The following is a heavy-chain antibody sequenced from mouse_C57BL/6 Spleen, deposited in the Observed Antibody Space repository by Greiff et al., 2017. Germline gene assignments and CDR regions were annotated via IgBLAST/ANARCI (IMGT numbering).Heavy chain of an antibody. J-gene: IGHJ3*01. Sequence: QVQLQQPGAELVKPGASVKMSCKASGYTFTSYWITWVKQRPGQGLEWIGDIYPGSGSTNYNEKFKSKATLTVDTSSSTAYMQLSSLTSEDSAVYYFAKPHYYGSSGFAYWGQGTLVTVSA. CDR2: IYPGSGST. D-gene: IGHD1-1*01. V-gene: IGHV1-55*01. CDR3: AKPHYYGSSGFAY. CDR1: GYTFTSYW.